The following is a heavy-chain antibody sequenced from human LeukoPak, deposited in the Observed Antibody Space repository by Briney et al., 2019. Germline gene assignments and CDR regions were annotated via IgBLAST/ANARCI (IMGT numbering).Heavy chain of an antibody. CDR1: GYTFTNYG. Sequence: EASVKVSCKASGYTFTNYGISWVRQAPGQGLEWMGWISAYNGNTNYAQKLQGRVTMTTDTSTSTAYMELRSLRSDDTAVYYCARTLYRYSSGYDAFDIWGQGTMVTVSS. CDR2: ISAYNGNT. V-gene: IGHV1-18*01. CDR3: ARTLYRYSSGYDAFDI. D-gene: IGHD6-19*01. J-gene: IGHJ3*02.